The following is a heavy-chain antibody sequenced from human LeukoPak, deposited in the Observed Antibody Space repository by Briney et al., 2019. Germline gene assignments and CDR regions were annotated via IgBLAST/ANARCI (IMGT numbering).Heavy chain of an antibody. V-gene: IGHV4-34*01. CDR3: ARKSVAVRDAFDI. D-gene: IGHD6-19*01. CDR2: INHSGST. J-gene: IGHJ3*02. Sequence: PSETLSLTCAVYGGSFSGYYWSWIRQPPGKGLEWIGEINHSGSTNYNPSLKSRVTISVDTSKNQFSLKLSSVTAADTAVYYCARKSVAVRDAFDIWGQGTMVTVSS. CDR1: GGSFSGYY.